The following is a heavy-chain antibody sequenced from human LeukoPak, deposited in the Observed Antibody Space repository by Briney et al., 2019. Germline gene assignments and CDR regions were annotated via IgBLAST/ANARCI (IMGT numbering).Heavy chain of an antibody. J-gene: IGHJ4*02. V-gene: IGHV3-23*01. CDR1: GFTFDDHA. Sequence: PGRSLRLSCAASGFTFDDHAMSWVRQAPGKGLEWVSAISGSGVTTYYADSLKGRFTISRDNSKNTLYLQMNSLRAEDTAVYYCANGLNPDSSGYYYGFDCWGQGALVTVSS. CDR2: ISGSGVTT. CDR3: ANGLNPDSSGYYYGFDC. D-gene: IGHD3-22*01.